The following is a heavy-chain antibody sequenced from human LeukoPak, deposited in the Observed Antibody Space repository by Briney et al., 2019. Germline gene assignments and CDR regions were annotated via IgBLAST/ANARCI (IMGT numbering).Heavy chain of an antibody. J-gene: IGHJ4*02. Sequence: QSGGSLRLSCAASGFTFSSYWMNWVRQAPGKGLEWLANIKQDGSEKYYVDSVKGRFTISRDNAENSLYLQMNSLRAEDTAVYYCAAYGVVGRYYWGQGTLVTVSS. V-gene: IGHV3-7*01. D-gene: IGHD4-17*01. CDR2: IKQDGSEK. CDR3: AAYGVVGRYY. CDR1: GFTFSSYW.